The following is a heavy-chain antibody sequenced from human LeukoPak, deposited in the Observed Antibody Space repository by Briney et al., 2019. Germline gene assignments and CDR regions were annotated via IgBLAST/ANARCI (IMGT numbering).Heavy chain of an antibody. J-gene: IGHJ4*02. V-gene: IGHV3-30*04. CDR2: ISYDGSNK. Sequence: GGPLRLSCAASGFTFSSYAMHWVRQAPGKGLEWVAVISYDGSNKYYADSVKGRFTISRDNSKNTLYLQMNSLRAEDTAVYYCARDHIAERFFDYWGQGTLVTVSS. CDR1: GFTFSSYA. D-gene: IGHD6-13*01. CDR3: ARDHIAERFFDY.